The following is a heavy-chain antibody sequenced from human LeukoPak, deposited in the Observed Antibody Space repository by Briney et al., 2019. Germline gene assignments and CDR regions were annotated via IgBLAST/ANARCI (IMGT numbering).Heavy chain of an antibody. CDR1: GGSISSYY. CDR3: ARVNMVRGVITYYFDY. D-gene: IGHD3-10*01. CDR2: IYYSGST. Sequence: SETLSLTCTVSGGSISSYYWSWIRQPPGKGLEWIGYIYYSGSTNYNPSLKSRVSISVDTSKNQFSLKLSSVTAADTAVYYCARVNMVRGVITYYFDYWGQGTLVTVSS. V-gene: IGHV4-59*01. J-gene: IGHJ4*02.